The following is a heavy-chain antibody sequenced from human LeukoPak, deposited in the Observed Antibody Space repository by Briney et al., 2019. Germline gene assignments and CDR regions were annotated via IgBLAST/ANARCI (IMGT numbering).Heavy chain of an antibody. CDR1: GGSFSGYY. CDR2: INHSGST. CDR3: ARDGRGLDY. J-gene: IGHJ4*02. V-gene: IGHV4-34*01. Sequence: SETLSLTCAVYGGSFSGYYWSWIRQPPGKGLEWIGEINHSGSTNYNPSLKSRVTISVDSSKNQFSLKLSSVTAADTAVYYCARDGRGLDYWGQGTLVTVSS. D-gene: IGHD3-10*01.